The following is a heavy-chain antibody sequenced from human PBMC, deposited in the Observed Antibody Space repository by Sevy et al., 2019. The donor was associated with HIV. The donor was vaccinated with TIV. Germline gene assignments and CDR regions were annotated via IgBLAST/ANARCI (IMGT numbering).Heavy chain of an antibody. D-gene: IGHD4-17*01. J-gene: IGHJ4*02. CDR2: IKSKTDGGTT. V-gene: IGHV3-15*01. CDR1: AFTFSKAW. Sequence: GGSLRLSCGASAFTFSKAWMSWVRQAPGKGLEWVGRIKSKTDGGTTDYAAPVKGRFTISRDDSKNTLYLQMNSLKTGDTAVYYCTTEADYGDYAFDYWGQGTLVTVSS. CDR3: TTEADYGDYAFDY.